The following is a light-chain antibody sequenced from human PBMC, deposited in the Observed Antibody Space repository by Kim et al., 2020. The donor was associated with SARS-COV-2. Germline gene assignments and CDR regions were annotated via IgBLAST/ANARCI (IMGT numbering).Light chain of an antibody. CDR3: QQSNSAPLT. J-gene: IGKJ4*01. CDR1: QSIRTN. V-gene: IGKV1-39*01. Sequence: ASNRDRLTINFRASQSIRTNLNGYQQKAGKAPKLLICAASSLQGGVPSGFSGNVSGTDFTLPVSSLQPEDSAIFYCQQSNSAPLTFGGGTRVDFK. CDR2: AAS.